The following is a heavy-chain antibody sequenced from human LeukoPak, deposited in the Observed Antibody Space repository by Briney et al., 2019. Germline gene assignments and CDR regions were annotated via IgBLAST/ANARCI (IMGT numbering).Heavy chain of an antibody. Sequence: PSETLSLTCTVSGGSISSYYWSWIRQPPGKGLEWIGYIYYSGSTNYNPSLKSRVTISVDTSKNQFSLKLSSVTAADTAVYYCAREAYDSSGRYNWFDPWGQGTLVTVSS. CDR3: AREAYDSSGRYNWFDP. J-gene: IGHJ5*02. D-gene: IGHD3-22*01. CDR2: IYYSGST. CDR1: GGSISSYY. V-gene: IGHV4-59*01.